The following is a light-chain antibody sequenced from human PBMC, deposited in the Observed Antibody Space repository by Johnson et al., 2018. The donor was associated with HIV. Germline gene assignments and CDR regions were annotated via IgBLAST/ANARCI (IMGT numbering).Light chain of an antibody. CDR2: DNN. CDR1: NSNIGNNY. CDR3: GTWDSSLSVYV. J-gene: IGLJ1*01. V-gene: IGLV1-51*01. Sequence: QSVLTQPPSVSAAPGQKVTISCSGNNSNIGNNYVSWYQQLPGTAPKLVIYDNNKRPSGIPDRFSGSKSGTSATLGITGLQTGDEADYYCGTWDSSLSVYVFGSGTKVTVL.